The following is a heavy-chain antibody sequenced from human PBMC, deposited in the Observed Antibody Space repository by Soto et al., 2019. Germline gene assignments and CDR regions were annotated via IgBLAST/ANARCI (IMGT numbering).Heavy chain of an antibody. CDR3: ARAGGLGAVAVDY. J-gene: IGHJ4*02. D-gene: IGHD6-19*01. CDR1: GGSISSGGYS. CDR2: IYHSGST. Sequence: QLQLQESGSGLVKPSQTLSLTCAVSGGSISSGGYSWSWIRQPPGKGLEWIGYIYHSGSTYYNPSRKSRVTISVDRSKNQFSLKLSSVTAADTAVYYCARAGGLGAVAVDYWGQGTLVTGSS. V-gene: IGHV4-30-2*01.